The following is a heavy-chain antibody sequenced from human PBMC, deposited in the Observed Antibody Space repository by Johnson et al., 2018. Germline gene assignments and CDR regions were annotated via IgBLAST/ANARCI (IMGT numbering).Heavy chain of an antibody. CDR1: GFTFSDYY. D-gene: IGHD6-6*01. V-gene: IGHV3-11*04. CDR2: ISSSGSTI. CDR3: ARRPYSSSYYYYYYMDV. Sequence: QVQLVQSGGGLVKPGASLRLSCAASGFTFSDYYMSWIRQAPGKGLEWVSYISSSGSTIYYADSVKGRFTISRDNAKNSLYLQMNGLRAEDTAVYYCARRPYSSSYYYYYYMDVWGNGTPVTVSS. J-gene: IGHJ6*03.